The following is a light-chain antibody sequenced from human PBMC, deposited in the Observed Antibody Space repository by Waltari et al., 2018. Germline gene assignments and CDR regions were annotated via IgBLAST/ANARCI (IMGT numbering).Light chain of an antibody. CDR3: QQRSNWPLALT. V-gene: IGKV3-11*01. Sequence: EIILTQSPATLSLSPGERATLSCRASQSVSNYLAWYQQKPGQAPRLLIFDASNSATGIPARFSGSGSGTDFTLTISSLEAEDFAVYYCQQRSNWPLALTFGGGTKVEIK. CDR2: DAS. J-gene: IGKJ4*01. CDR1: QSVSNY.